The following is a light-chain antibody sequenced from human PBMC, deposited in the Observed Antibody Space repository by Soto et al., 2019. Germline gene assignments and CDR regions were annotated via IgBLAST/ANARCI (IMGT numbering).Light chain of an antibody. V-gene: IGKV1-5*03. CDR3: PQCNTYPLT. Sequence: DILMTQSPSTLSESVADRITITCRVSQSMSTCLAWYQQKPGKAPKLLIYKASRLEAGVPSRFSGSGSGTEFNITISSLQSDDFASYYCPQCNTYPLTFGGGTKVDIK. CDR1: QSMSTC. J-gene: IGKJ4*01. CDR2: KAS.